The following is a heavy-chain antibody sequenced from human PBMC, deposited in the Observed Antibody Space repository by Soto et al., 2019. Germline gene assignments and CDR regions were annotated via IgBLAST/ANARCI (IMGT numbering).Heavy chain of an antibody. CDR2: ISGSGTST. V-gene: IGHV3-23*01. Sequence: GGALRLSCAASGFIFSNIAMSWVRQAPGKGLEWVSAISGSGTSTYYADPVKGRFTISRDNSKNTLYLQMNSLRAEDTAVYYCTKDRAPSDVWGQGTTVTVSS. CDR3: TKDRAPSDV. J-gene: IGHJ6*02. CDR1: GFIFSNIA.